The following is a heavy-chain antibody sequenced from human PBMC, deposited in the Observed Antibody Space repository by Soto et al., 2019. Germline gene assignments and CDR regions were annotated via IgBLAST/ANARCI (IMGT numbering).Heavy chain of an antibody. CDR3: ASLPNDFWSGHPPPLDY. Sequence: SETLSLTCTVSGASVSSRNHYWTWIRQPPGKGLEGIGYINYSGSTNSNPPLKSRVTLSLDTSKNQFSLKLTSVTAADTAVYYCASLPNDFWSGHPPPLDYWGQGTLVTVSS. CDR1: GASVSSRNHY. J-gene: IGHJ4*02. V-gene: IGHV4-61*01. D-gene: IGHD3-3*01. CDR2: INYSGST.